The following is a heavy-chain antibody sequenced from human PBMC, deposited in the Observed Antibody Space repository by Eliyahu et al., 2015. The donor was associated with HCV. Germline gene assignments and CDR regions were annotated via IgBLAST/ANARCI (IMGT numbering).Heavy chain of an antibody. V-gene: IGHV1-69*04. CDR2: IIPILGIA. CDR3: ARDGGTYYDFWSGYSFDY. J-gene: IGHJ4*02. D-gene: IGHD3-3*01. Sequence: QVQLVQSGAEVKKPGSSVKVSCKASGGTFSNXAISWVRQAPGQGLEWMGRIIPILGIANYAQKFQGRVTITADKFTNTAYMELSSLRSEDTAVYYCARDGGTYYDFWSGYSFDYWGQGTLVTVSS. CDR1: GGTFSNXA.